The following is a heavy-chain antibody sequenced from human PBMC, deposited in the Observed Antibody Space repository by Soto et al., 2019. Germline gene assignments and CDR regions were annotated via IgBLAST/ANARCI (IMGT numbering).Heavy chain of an antibody. CDR2: VSPYSGNT. V-gene: IGHV1-18*01. CDR1: GDTLTSYG. J-gene: IGHJ4*02. D-gene: IGHD3-10*01. Sequence: QLQLVQSGVEVKKPGSSLKVSCQASGDTLTSYGISWVRQAPGQGLEWMGWVSPYSGNTNYSPKVQGRVTLITDTTTSTAYMELRSLTSDDTAVYYCAAGTFLGPWQYWGQGTLVTVSS. CDR3: AAGTFLGPWQY.